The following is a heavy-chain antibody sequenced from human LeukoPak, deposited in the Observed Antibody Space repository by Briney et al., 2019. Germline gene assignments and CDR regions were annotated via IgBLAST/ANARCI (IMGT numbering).Heavy chain of an antibody. CDR1: GFTFSSFA. Sequence: GGSLRLSCAASGFTFSSFAMHWVRQAPGKGLEWVSSISSSAHHIAYADSVKGRFTISRDNAKNALYLQVNSLRAEDTAVYYCARGIVPAAFDYWGQGTLVTVSS. CDR3: ARGIVPAAFDY. J-gene: IGHJ4*02. D-gene: IGHD2-2*01. V-gene: IGHV3-21*01. CDR2: ISSSAHHI.